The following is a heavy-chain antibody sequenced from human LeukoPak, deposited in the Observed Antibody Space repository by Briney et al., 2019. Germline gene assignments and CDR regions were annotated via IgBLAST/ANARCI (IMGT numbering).Heavy chain of an antibody. J-gene: IGHJ6*02. CDR2: IKHGGST. CDR3: ARGPVVVAATPYYYYGMDV. CDR1: GGSFSGYY. V-gene: IGHV4-34*01. Sequence: SETLSLTCVVYGGSFSGYYWSWFRQPPGKGLEWIGKIKHGGSTNYNPSLKSRVTISVDTSKNQFSLKLSSVTAADTAVYYCARGPVVVAATPYYYYGMDVWGQGTTVTVS. D-gene: IGHD2-15*01.